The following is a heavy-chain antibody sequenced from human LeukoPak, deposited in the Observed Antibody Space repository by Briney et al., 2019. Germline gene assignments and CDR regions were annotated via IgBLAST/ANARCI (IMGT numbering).Heavy chain of an antibody. J-gene: IGHJ5*02. CDR3: AREAVVVVVAENWFDP. Sequence: ASVKVSCKASGYTFTGYYMHWVRQAPGQGLEWMGWINPNSGGTNYAQKFQGRVTMTRDMSTSTVYMELSSLRSEDTAVYYCAREAVVVVVAENWFDPWGQGTLVTVSS. CDR1: GYTFTGYY. V-gene: IGHV1-2*02. D-gene: IGHD2-15*01. CDR2: INPNSGGT.